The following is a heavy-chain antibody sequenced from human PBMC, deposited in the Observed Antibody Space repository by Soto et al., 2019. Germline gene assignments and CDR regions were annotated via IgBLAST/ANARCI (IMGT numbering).Heavy chain of an antibody. CDR1: GERVSSKSAT. J-gene: IGHJ5*01. CDR2: TYYRSKWST. Sequence: SQTLSLTCAISGERVSSKSATWNWIRQSPSRGLEWLGRTYYRSKWSTDYAVSVNNRITINPDTSKNQFSLQLNSVTPEDTAMYYCTRALSGSYDSWGQGTLVTVSS. V-gene: IGHV6-1*01. CDR3: TRALSGSYDS. D-gene: IGHD1-26*01.